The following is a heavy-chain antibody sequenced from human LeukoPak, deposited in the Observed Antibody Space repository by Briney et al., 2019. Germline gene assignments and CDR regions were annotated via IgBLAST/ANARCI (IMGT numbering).Heavy chain of an antibody. D-gene: IGHD2-2*01. V-gene: IGHV1-69*13. CDR1: GGTFSSYA. J-gene: IGHJ6*04. CDR2: IIPIFGTA. CDR3: ARVTGPRYCSSTIGPCYYYYGMDD. Sequence: SVKVSCKASGGTFSSYAISWVRQAPGQGLEWMGGIIPIFGTANYAQKFQGRVTITADESTSTAYMELSSLKSEDTAVYYCARVTGPRYCSSTIGPCYYYYGMDDWGKGTTVTVSS.